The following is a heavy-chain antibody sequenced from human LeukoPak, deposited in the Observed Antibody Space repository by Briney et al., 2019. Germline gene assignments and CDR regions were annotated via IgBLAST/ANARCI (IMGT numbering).Heavy chain of an antibody. CDR1: GGSISSSSYY. CDR2: IYYSGST. J-gene: IGHJ4*02. Sequence: SETLSLTCTVSGGSISSSSYYWDWIRQPPGKGLELIGTIYYSGSTYYNPSLKSRVTISVDTSKNQFSLKLTSVTAADTAVYFCARQPVVNRGAVASNFDSWGQGTLVTVSA. D-gene: IGHD6-19*01. V-gene: IGHV4-39*01. CDR3: ARQPVVNRGAVASNFDS.